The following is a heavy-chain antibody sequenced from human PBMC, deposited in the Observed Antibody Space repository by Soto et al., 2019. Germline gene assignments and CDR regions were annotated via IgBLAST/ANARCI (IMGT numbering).Heavy chain of an antibody. J-gene: IGHJ6*02. D-gene: IGHD6-6*01. Sequence: GGSLGLSCVASGFTFSSYSMNWVRQAPGKGLEWVSYISSSSSTIYYADSVKGRFTISRDNAKNSLYLQMNSLRDEDTAVYYCARPEYSSSSYGMDVWGQGTTVTGSS. CDR2: ISSSSSTI. CDR1: GFTFSSYS. CDR3: ARPEYSSSSYGMDV. V-gene: IGHV3-48*02.